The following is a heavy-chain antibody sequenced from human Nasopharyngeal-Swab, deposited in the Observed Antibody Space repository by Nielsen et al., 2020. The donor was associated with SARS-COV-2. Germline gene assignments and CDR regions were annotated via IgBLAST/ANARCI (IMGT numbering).Heavy chain of an antibody. J-gene: IGHJ4*02. CDR3: ARGRGNSLL. CDR2: IYSCGST. V-gene: IGHV3-53*01. D-gene: IGHD4-23*01. CDR1: GFTVSSNY. Sequence: GESLKISCAASGFTVSSNYMSWVRQAPGKGLEWVSVIYSCGSTYYADSVKGRFTISRDNSKNTLYLQMNSLRAEDTAVYYCARGRGNSLLWGQGTLVTVSS.